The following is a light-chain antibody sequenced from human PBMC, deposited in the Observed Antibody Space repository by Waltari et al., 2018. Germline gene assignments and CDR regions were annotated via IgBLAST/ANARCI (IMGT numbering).Light chain of an antibody. Sequence: DIQMTQSPSSLSASVGDRVTITCRASQGISNYLAWFQQKPGKAHKSLIYAASSLQSGVPYNSIGGSYGTDFALTISGLHPDDSSTYYYQHDKSYPLPFGEVPQV. CDR3: QHDKSYPLP. J-gene: IGKJ4*01. CDR1: QGISNY. V-gene: IGKV1-16*02. CDR2: AAS.